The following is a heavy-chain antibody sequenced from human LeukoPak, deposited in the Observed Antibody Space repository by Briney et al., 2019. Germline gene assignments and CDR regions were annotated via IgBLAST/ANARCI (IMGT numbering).Heavy chain of an antibody. V-gene: IGHV3-74*03. CDR3: AKATSPVHSRNWFDS. CDR1: GFSFSNYW. J-gene: IGHJ5*01. CDR2: INSDGSST. D-gene: IGHD6-13*01. Sequence: GGSLRLSCAASGFSFSNYWMHWVRQTPGKGLVWVSRINSDGSSTMYADSVEGRFTISRDNAKNTVYLQMNSLRVEDTAVYYCAKATSPVHSRNWFDSWGQGTLVTVSS.